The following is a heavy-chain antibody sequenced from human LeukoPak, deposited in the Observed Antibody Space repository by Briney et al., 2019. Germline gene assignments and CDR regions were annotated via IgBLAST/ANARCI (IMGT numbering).Heavy chain of an antibody. V-gene: IGHV3-23*01. CDR3: AKGERWLQHYFDY. D-gene: IGHD5-24*01. J-gene: IGHJ4*02. CDR2: ISGSGGST. Sequence: GGSLRLSCAASGFTFSSYGMHWVRQAPGKGLEWVSAISGSGGSTYYADSVKGRFTISRDNSKNTLYLQMNSLRAEDTAVYYCAKGERWLQHYFDYWGQGTLVTVSS. CDR1: GFTFSSYG.